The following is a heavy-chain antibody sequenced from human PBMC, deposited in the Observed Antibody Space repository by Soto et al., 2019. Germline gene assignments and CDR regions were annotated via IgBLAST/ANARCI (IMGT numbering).Heavy chain of an antibody. Sequence: ASVKVSCKASGYTFTSYYMHWVRQAPGQGLEWMGIINPSGGSTSYAQKFQGRVTMTRDTSTSTVYMELSSLRSEDTAVYYCARDRDPAGTGPKGTHAFDIWSQGTMVTVSS. D-gene: IGHD6-13*01. J-gene: IGHJ3*02. V-gene: IGHV1-46*03. CDR2: INPSGGST. CDR1: GYTFTSYY. CDR3: ARDRDPAGTGPKGTHAFDI.